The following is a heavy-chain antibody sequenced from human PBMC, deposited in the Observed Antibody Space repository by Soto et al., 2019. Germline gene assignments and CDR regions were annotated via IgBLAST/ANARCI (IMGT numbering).Heavy chain of an antibody. D-gene: IGHD3-22*01. CDR1: GYTLTELS. CDR2: FDPEDGET. J-gene: IGHJ4*02. V-gene: IGHV1-24*01. CDR3: ATMTPYYYDSSGYYYG. Sequence: ASVKVSCKVSGYTLTELSMHWVRQAPGKGLEWMGGFDPEDGETIYAQKFQGRVTMTEDTSTDTAYMELSSLRSEDTAVYYCATMTPYYYDSSGYYYGWGQGTLVTVSS.